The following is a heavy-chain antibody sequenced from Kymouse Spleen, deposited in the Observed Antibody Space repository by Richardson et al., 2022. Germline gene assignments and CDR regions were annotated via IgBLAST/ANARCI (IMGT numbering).Heavy chain of an antibody. CDR3: ARPILPYSMDYYYGMDV. Sequence: EVQLVQSGAEVKKPGESLKISCKGSGYSFTSYWIGWVRQMPGKGLEWMGIIYPGDSDTRYSPSFQGQVTISADKSISTAYLQWSSLKASDTAMYYCARPILPYSMDYYYGMDVWGQGTTVTVSS. J-gene: IGHJ6*02. CDR1: GYSFTSYW. D-gene: IGHD6-13*01,IGHD6-19*01,IGHD6-25*01. CDR2: IYPGDSDT. V-gene: IGHV5-51*01.